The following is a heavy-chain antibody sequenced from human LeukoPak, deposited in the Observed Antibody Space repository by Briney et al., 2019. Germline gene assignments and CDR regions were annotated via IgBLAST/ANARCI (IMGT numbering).Heavy chain of an antibody. CDR3: ARDPYGSGSYYGDAFDI. V-gene: IGHV1-2*02. Sequence: ASVKVSCKASGHTFTGYYMHWVRQAPGQGLEWVGWINPNSGGTNYAQKFQGRVTMTRDTSISTAYMELSRLRSDDTAVYYCARDPYGSGSYYGDAFDIWGQGTMVTVSS. CDR1: GHTFTGYY. D-gene: IGHD3-10*01. CDR2: INPNSGGT. J-gene: IGHJ3*02.